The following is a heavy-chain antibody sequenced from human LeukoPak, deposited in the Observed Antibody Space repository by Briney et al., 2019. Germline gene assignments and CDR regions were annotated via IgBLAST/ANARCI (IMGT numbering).Heavy chain of an antibody. CDR2: ISPSGASS. D-gene: IGHD2-15*01. CDR1: GFTFSSSV. Sequence: GGSLRLSCAASGFTFSSSVMSWVRQAPGKGLEWVSSISPSGASSYYADSVKGRLTITRDNSKNTLSLQMNSLRAEDTAVYYCAKAFSGYFDYWGRGTLVTVSS. V-gene: IGHV3-23*01. J-gene: IGHJ4*02. CDR3: AKAFSGYFDY.